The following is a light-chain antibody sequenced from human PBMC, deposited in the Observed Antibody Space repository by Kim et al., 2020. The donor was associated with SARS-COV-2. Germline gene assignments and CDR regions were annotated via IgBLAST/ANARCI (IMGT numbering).Light chain of an antibody. Sequence: EIVLTQSPGTLSLSPGERATLSCRASQRVPSNYIAWYQQQPGQAPRLFIYGASSRATGIPDRVSGSGSGTEFTLTISRLEPEDFAVYYCQQYSRSPQTFGQGTKVDIK. CDR1: QRVPSNY. CDR2: GAS. CDR3: QQYSRSPQT. J-gene: IGKJ1*01. V-gene: IGKV3-20*01.